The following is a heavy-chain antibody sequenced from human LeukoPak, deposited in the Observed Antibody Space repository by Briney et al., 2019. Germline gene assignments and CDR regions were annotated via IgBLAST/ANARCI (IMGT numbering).Heavy chain of an antibody. V-gene: IGHV1-69*04. Sequence: GASVKVSCKASGGAFSSYAISWVRQAPGQGLEWMGRIIPILGIANYAQKFQGRVTITADKSTSTAYMELSSLRSEDTAVYYCAREVDTAMVTVGYWGQGTPVTVSS. J-gene: IGHJ4*02. D-gene: IGHD5-18*01. CDR2: IIPILGIA. CDR1: GGAFSSYA. CDR3: AREVDTAMVTVGY.